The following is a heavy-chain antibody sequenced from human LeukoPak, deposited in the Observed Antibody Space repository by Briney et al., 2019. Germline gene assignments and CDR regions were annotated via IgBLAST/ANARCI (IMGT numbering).Heavy chain of an antibody. CDR2: ISDSCST. V-gene: IGHV3-23*01. J-gene: IGHJ4*02. CDR3: AKGRGSTSIYEY. D-gene: IGHD2-2*01. CDR1: GFTFSSCA. Sequence: GGSLRLSCAASGFTFSSCAMSWVRQAPGKGLEWVSFISDSCSTYYADSVMGRFTMSRVTSKNTLYLEMNSLRDDDTAAYYCAKGRGSTSIYEYWGQGTLVTVSS.